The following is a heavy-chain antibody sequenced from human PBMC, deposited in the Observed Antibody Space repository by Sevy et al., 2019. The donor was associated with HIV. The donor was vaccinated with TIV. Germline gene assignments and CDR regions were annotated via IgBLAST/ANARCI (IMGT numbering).Heavy chain of an antibody. CDR2: ISAYNGNT. J-gene: IGHJ4*02. Sequence: ASVKVSCKTSGYSFTSYGISWVRQAPGQGLEWMGWISAYNGNTNYPQKLQGRVTMTTDTSTSTAYMELRSLRSDDTAVYYCARIPVIANHGSFLFDYWGQGTLVTVSS. CDR3: ARIPVIANHGSFLFDY. D-gene: IGHD1-26*01. V-gene: IGHV1-18*04. CDR1: GYSFTSYG.